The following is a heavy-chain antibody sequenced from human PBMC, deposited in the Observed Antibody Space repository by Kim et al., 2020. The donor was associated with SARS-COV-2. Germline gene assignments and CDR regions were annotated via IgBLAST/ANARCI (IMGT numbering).Heavy chain of an antibody. J-gene: IGHJ6*02. CDR2: INPNSGGT. Sequence: ASVKVSCKASGYTFTGYYMHWVRQAPGQGLEWMGWINPNSGGTNYAQKFQGWVTMTRDTSISTAYMELSRLRSDDTAVYYCAREGWVRGVPKLNMDVWGQGTTVTVSS. CDR1: GYTFTGYY. CDR3: AREGWVRGVPKLNMDV. V-gene: IGHV1-2*04. D-gene: IGHD3-10*01.